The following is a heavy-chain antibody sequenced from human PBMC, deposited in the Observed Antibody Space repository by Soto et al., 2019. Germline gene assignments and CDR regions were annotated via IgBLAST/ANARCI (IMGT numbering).Heavy chain of an antibody. V-gene: IGHV5-10-1*01. CDR3: ATYLVGALDV. Sequence: GESLKISFKGSGYSFTSYWISWVRQMPGKGLEWMGRIDPSDSYTNYSPSFQGHVTISADKSISTAYLQWSSLKASDTAMYYCATYLVGALDVWGQGTTVTVSS. CDR2: IDPSDSYT. D-gene: IGHD1-26*01. J-gene: IGHJ6*02. CDR1: GYSFTSYW.